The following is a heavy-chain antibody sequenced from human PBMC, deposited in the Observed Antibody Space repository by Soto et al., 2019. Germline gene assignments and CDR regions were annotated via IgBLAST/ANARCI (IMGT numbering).Heavy chain of an antibody. CDR2: IYRDDRT. CDR1: GFSVSNNY. CDR3: ARGGGYRHGTPLDY. D-gene: IGHD5-12*01. J-gene: IGHJ4*02. V-gene: IGHV3-53*01. Sequence: EVQLVESGGGLIQPGGSLRLSCAASGFSVSNNYMSWVRQAPGKGLEWVSVIYRDDRTFYADSVKGRLTISRDNSKNTLYLQMNSLRAEDTAVYYCARGGGYRHGTPLDYWGQGTLVTVSS.